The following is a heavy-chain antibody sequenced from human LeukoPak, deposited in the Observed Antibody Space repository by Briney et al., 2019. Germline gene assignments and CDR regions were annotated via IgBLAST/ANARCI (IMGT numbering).Heavy chain of an antibody. CDR1: GGSISSGGYY. CDR2: IYYSGST. J-gene: IGHJ5*02. V-gene: IGHV4-31*03. Sequence: SETLSLTCTVFGGSISSGGYYWSWIRQHPGKGLEWIGYIYYSGSTYYNPSLKSRVTISVDTSKNQFSLKLSSVTAADTAVYYCAREGLMGWFDPWGQGTLVTVSS. D-gene: IGHD1-26*01. CDR3: AREGLMGWFDP.